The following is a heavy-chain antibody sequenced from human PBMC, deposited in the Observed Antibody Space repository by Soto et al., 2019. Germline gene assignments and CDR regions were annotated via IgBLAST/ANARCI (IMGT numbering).Heavy chain of an antibody. CDR3: ARVSGFDYGDN. V-gene: IGHV1-18*01. D-gene: IGHD4-17*01. Sequence: QVQLVQSGAEVKKPGASVKVSCKASGYTFTSYAFAWVRQAPGQGLEWMAWISAYNGNTNYGEKLQGRVTVTTDAYTSTAYMELRSLRSDDTAVYYCARVSGFDYGDNWGQGTLVTVSS. J-gene: IGHJ4*02. CDR2: ISAYNGNT. CDR1: GYTFTSYA.